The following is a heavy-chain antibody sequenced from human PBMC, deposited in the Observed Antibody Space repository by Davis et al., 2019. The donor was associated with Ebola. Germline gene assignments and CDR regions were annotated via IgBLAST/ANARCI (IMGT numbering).Heavy chain of an antibody. J-gene: IGHJ4*02. Sequence: PGGSLRLSCAASGFTFSNYWMHWVRQVPGKGLVWVSRVKGDGSTSYADSVKGRFTISRDNAKNTLYLQMSSLRVEDTAVYYCTTGAMSAYEIWGQGTLVTVSS. CDR2: VKGDGST. CDR1: GFTFSNYW. D-gene: IGHD2-2*01. V-gene: IGHV3-74*01. CDR3: TTGAMSAYEI.